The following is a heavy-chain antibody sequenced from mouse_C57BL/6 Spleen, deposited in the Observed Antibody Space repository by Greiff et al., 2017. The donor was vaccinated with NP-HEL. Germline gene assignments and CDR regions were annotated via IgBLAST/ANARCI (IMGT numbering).Heavy chain of an antibody. CDR1: GYTFTDYE. V-gene: IGHV1-15*01. CDR2: IDPETGGT. J-gene: IGHJ1*03. D-gene: IGHD1-1*01. Sequence: VQLQQSGAELVRPGASVTLSCKASGYTFTDYEMHWVKQTPVHGLEWIGAIDPETGGTAYNQKFKGKAILTADKSSSTAYMELRSLTSEDSAVYYCTRRYSYWYFDVWGTGTTVTVSS. CDR3: TRRYSYWYFDV.